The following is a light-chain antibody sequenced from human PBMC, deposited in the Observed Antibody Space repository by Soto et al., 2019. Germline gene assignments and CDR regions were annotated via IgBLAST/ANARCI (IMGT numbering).Light chain of an antibody. CDR2: GAS. V-gene: IGKV3-20*01. CDR3: QQYGSSPLT. J-gene: IGKJ4*01. CDR1: QSVSSSY. Sequence: EIVLTQSPGTLSLSPGETATRSCRASQSVSSSYLAWYQQKPGQAPRLLIYGASSRATGIPDRFSGSGSGTDFTLTISRLEPEDFAVYYCQQYGSSPLTFGGGTKVEIK.